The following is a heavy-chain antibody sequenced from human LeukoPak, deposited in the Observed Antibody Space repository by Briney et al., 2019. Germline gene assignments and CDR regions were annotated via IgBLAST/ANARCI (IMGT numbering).Heavy chain of an antibody. CDR3: ARGPGGELDH. CDR1: GGSISSGGYY. Sequence: SQTLSLTCTVSGGSISSGGYYWNWIRQDPGKGLEWIGYIYYTGTTYYNPSLKSRVTLSVDTSKNQFSLKLNSVTAADSAVYYCARGPGGELDHWGQGTLVTVSS. V-gene: IGHV4-31*03. CDR2: IYYTGTT. D-gene: IGHD2-8*02. J-gene: IGHJ4*02.